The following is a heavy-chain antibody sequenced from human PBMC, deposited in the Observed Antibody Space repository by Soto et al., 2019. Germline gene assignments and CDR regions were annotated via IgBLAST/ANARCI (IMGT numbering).Heavy chain of an antibody. CDR1: GFTFGSYW. V-gene: IGHV3-7*01. D-gene: IGHD2-21*02. CDR3: ARAGYCGPGCYYYFDY. Sequence: VPLVESGGGLVQPGGSLRLSCAVSGFTFGSYWMNWVRLIPGKGLEWVAYIKPDGSATYYVDSVKGRFTISRDNAKNSLYLQMNSLRVEDTSVYYCARAGYCGPGCYYYFDYWGQGTLVTVSS. CDR2: IKPDGSAT. J-gene: IGHJ4*02.